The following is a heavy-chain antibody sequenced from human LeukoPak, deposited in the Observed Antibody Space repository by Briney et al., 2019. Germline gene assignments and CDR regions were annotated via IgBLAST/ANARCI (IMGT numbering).Heavy chain of an antibody. V-gene: IGHV3-21*01. J-gene: IGHJ4*02. CDR3: ARDGGDYGGNYFDY. Sequence: GGSLRLSCAASGFTFSSYSMNWVRQAPGKGLEWVSSISSSSSYIYYADSVKGRFTISRDNAKNSLYLQMNSLRAEDTAVYYCARDGGDYGGNYFDYWGQGSLVTVSS. CDR1: GFTFSSYS. CDR2: ISSSSSYI. D-gene: IGHD4-23*01.